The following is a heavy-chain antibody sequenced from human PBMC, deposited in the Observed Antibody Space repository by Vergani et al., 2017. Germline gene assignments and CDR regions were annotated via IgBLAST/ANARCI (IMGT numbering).Heavy chain of an antibody. CDR2: IIPIFGTA. D-gene: IGHD3-10*01. CDR1: GGTFSSYA. Sequence: QVQLVQSGAEVKKPGSSVKVSCKASGGTFSSYAISWVRQAPGQGLEWMGGIIPIFGTANYAQKFQGRVTITADESTSTAYMELSSLRSEDTAVYYCAREEEYYGFGTPRGAFDIWGQGTMVTVSS. V-gene: IGHV1-69*12. J-gene: IGHJ3*02. CDR3: AREEEYYGFGTPRGAFDI.